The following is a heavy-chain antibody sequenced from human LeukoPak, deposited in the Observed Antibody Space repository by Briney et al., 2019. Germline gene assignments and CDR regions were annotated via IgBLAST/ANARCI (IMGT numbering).Heavy chain of an antibody. CDR3: AELGITMIGGV. CDR2: IVGSGGST. V-gene: IGHV3-23*01. CDR1: GFTFSSYA. D-gene: IGHD3-10*02. Sequence: GGSLRLSCAASGFTFSSYAMSWVRQAPGKGLEWVSAIVGSGGSTYYADSVKGRFTISRDNAKNSLYLQMNSLRAEDTAVYYCAELGITMIGGVWGKETTVTISS. J-gene: IGHJ6*04.